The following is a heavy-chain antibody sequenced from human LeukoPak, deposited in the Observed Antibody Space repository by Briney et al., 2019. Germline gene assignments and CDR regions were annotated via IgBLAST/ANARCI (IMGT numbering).Heavy chain of an antibody. CDR2: INAANGST. Sequence: ASVKVSCKASGYSFTDYAMQWVRQAPGQRLEWMGWINAANGSTKYSQKFQGRVTITRDTSASRAYMELSSLRSEDTAVYYCAGTYYYDSSGYYPAFDYWGQGTLVTVSS. J-gene: IGHJ4*02. CDR3: AGTYYYDSSGYYPAFDY. V-gene: IGHV1-3*01. D-gene: IGHD3-22*01. CDR1: GYSFTDYA.